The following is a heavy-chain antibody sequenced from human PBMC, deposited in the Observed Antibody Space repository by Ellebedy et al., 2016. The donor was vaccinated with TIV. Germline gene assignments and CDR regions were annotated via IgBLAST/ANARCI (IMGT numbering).Heavy chain of an antibody. CDR3: ARDRGDYSISGP. D-gene: IGHD4-11*01. Sequence: GESLKISCVASGFTFGRYRMHWVRQAPGNKLVWVSRIKSDGSSTTYADSVKGRFTTSRDNARNTLYLQMNNLRGEDTAVYFCARDRGDYSISGPWGQGTLVTVSS. V-gene: IGHV3-74*01. J-gene: IGHJ5*02. CDR2: IKSDGSST. CDR1: GFTFGRYR.